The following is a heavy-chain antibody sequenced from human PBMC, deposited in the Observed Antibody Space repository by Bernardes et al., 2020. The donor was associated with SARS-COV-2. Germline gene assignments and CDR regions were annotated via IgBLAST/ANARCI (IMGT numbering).Heavy chain of an antibody. Sequence: SETLSLTCAVSGGSLSGYYWSWIRQPPGKGLEWIGEIDSSGVTNYTPSLKSRVTISVDASRNQFSLKLTSVTAADTALYYCARVAGDYGHYWGQGTLVHVSP. V-gene: IGHV4-34*01. CDR2: IDSSGVT. J-gene: IGHJ4*02. D-gene: IGHD4-17*01. CDR3: ARVAGDYGHY. CDR1: GGSLSGYY.